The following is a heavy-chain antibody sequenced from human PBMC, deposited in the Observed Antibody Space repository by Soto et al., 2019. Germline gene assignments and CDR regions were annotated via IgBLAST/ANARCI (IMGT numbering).Heavy chain of an antibody. J-gene: IGHJ4*02. D-gene: IGHD3-9*01. Sequence: GGSLRLSCAASGFTFSSYAMHWVRQAPGKGLEWVAVISYDGSNKYYADSVKGRCTISRDNSKNTLYLQMNSLRAEDTAVYYCASVGNTYYDILTGYSTALDYWGQGTLVTVSS. CDR2: ISYDGSNK. CDR3: ASVGNTYYDILTGYSTALDY. CDR1: GFTFSSYA. V-gene: IGHV3-30-3*01.